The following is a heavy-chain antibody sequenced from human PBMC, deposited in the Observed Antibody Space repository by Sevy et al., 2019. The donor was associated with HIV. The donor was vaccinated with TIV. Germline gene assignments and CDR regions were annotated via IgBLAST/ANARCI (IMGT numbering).Heavy chain of an antibody. Sequence: ASVKVSCKVSGYTFSTYRITWVRQAPGQGLQWMGWISPHNGDTNYSQKLQGRVSMITDSSTTTAYMELKSLRSDDTAVYYCARAYCSGGSFFSLAFWGQGTLVTVSS. D-gene: IGHD2-15*01. CDR3: ARAYCSGGSFFSLAF. J-gene: IGHJ4*02. CDR1: GYTFSTYR. V-gene: IGHV1-18*01. CDR2: ISPHNGDT.